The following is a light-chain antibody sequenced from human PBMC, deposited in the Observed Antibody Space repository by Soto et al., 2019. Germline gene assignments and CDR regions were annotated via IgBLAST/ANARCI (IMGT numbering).Light chain of an antibody. J-gene: IGKJ2*01. V-gene: IGKV3-11*01. CDR3: QQRSNWPRT. CDR2: DAS. Sequence: EIVLTQSPATLSLSPGERATLSCRASKSVSSYLAWYQQKPGQAPRLLIYDASNRATGIPARFSGIGSGTDCNLTISSLETKDFAVYYCQQRSNWPRTFGQGTKLEIK. CDR1: KSVSSY.